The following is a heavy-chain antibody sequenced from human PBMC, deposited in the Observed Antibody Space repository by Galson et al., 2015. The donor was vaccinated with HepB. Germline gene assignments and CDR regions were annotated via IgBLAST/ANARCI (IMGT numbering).Heavy chain of an antibody. V-gene: IGHV4-39*01. CDR3: AKQWGGYCSGGNCYPITY. D-gene: IGHD2-15*01. Sequence: ETLSLTCTVSGGSISSSYYYWGRIRQPPGKGLEWIGSVYYSGRTDYNPSLKSRVTLSVDTSKNQFSLRMSSVTAADTAVYYCAKQWGGYCSGGNCYPITYWGQGTLVTVTS. J-gene: IGHJ4*02. CDR2: VYYSGRT. CDR1: GGSISSSYYY.